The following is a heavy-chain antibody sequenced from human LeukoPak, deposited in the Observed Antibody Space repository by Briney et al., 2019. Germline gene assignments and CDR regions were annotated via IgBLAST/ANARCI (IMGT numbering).Heavy chain of an antibody. CDR1: GFTFSTSE. J-gene: IGHJ4*02. V-gene: IGHV3-48*03. D-gene: IGHD2-2*02. CDR3: ARGTKTLDIVVVPAAIGFDY. CDR2: ISVSGNTI. Sequence: GGSLRLSCAVSGFTFSTSEMHWVRQAPGKGLEWVSYISVSGNTICYADSVKGRFTISRDNAKNSLYLQMNSLRAEDTAVYYCARGTKTLDIVVVPAAIGFDYWGQGTLVTVSS.